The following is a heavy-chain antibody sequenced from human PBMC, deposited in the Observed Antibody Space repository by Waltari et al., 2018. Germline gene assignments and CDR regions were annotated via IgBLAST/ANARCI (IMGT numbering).Heavy chain of an antibody. CDR1: GGKFNNHV. V-gene: IGHV1-69*02. CDR3: ASGHSYISNSRHYGPFDL. D-gene: IGHD3-16*01. CDR2: IIPILGQT. J-gene: IGHJ5*02. Sequence: QVHLLQSGPEVRKPGSSVKVSCQASGGKFNNHVFNLVRQAPGQGLEWMGRIIPILGQTTYSQRFQGRVTMTADKSTKTTYMGLASLRSEDTALYYCASGHSYISNSRHYGPFDLWGQGTLITVSS.